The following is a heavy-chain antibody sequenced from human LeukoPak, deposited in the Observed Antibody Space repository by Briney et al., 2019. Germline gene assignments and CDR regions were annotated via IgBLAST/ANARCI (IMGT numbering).Heavy chain of an antibody. V-gene: IGHV3-23*01. CDR1: GFTFSSYG. CDR3: AKRRYDTSSLDWFDP. Sequence: GGSLRLSCAASGFTFSSYGMSWVRQAPGKGLEWVSTISGTGANTYYADSVKGRFTISRDNTKTTLYLHMNSLRVEDAAVYFCAKRRYDTSSLDWFDPWGEGTLGTVS. D-gene: IGHD6-13*01. J-gene: IGHJ5*02. CDR2: ISGTGANT.